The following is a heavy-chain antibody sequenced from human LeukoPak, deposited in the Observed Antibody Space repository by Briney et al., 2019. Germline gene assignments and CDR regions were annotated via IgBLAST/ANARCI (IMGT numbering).Heavy chain of an antibody. CDR1: GFTFSSYA. Sequence: GGSLRLSCAASGFTFSSYAMSWVRQAPGKGLEWVSAISGSGGSTYYADSVKGRFTISRDNSMNTLYLQMNSLRAEDTAVYYCAREYYDSSDYPRQHYFDYWGQGTLVTVSS. J-gene: IGHJ4*02. V-gene: IGHV3-23*01. D-gene: IGHD3-22*01. CDR2: ISGSGGST. CDR3: AREYYDSSDYPRQHYFDY.